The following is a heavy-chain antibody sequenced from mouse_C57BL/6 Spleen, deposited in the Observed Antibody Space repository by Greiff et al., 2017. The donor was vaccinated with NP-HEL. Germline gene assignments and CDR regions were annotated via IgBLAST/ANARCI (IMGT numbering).Heavy chain of an antibody. CDR3: AREGDLSLAMDY. Sequence: EVMLVESEGGLVQPGSSMKLSCTASGFTFSDYYMAWVRQVPEKGLEWVANINYDGSSTYYLDSLKSRFIISRDNAKNILYLQRSSLKSEDTATYYCAREGDLSLAMDYWGQGTSVTVSS. D-gene: IGHD6-1*01. CDR2: INYDGSST. J-gene: IGHJ4*01. CDR1: GFTFSDYY. V-gene: IGHV5-16*01.